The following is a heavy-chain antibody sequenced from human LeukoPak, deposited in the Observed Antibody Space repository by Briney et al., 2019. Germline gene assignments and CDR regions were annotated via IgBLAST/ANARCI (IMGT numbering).Heavy chain of an antibody. J-gene: IGHJ4*02. V-gene: IGHV3-21*01. CDR3: AREPTYSSSWYTSCDY. CDR2: ISGRSADI. CDR1: GFTFSSYA. Sequence: PGGSLRLSCAASGFTFSSYAMNWVRQAPGKGLERVSSISGRSADIYYADSVKGRFTISRDNAKNSLYLQMNSLRAEDTAVYYCAREPTYSSSWYTSCDYWGQGTLVTVSS. D-gene: IGHD6-13*01.